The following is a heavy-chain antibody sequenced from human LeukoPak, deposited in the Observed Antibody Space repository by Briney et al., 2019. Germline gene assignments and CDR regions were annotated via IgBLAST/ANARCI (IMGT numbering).Heavy chain of an antibody. V-gene: IGHV4-4*07. CDR1: GGSISSYY. Sequence: PSETLSLTCTVSGGSISSYYWSWIRQPAGKGLEWIGRIYTSGSTNYNPSLKSRVTMSVDTSMNQFSLKLSSVTAADTAVYYCARGVGYCSSTSCLEYFQHWGQGTLVTVSS. CDR3: ARGVGYCSSTSCLEYFQH. CDR2: IYTSGST. J-gene: IGHJ1*01. D-gene: IGHD2-2*01.